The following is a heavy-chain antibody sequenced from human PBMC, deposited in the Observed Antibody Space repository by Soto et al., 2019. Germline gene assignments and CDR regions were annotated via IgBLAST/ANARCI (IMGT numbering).Heavy chain of an antibody. V-gene: IGHV3-23*01. Sequence: EVQLLESGGGLVQPGGSLRLSCAASGFTFSSYAMSWVRQAPGKGLEWVSAISGSGGSTYYTDSVKGRFTISRDNSKNTLYLQMNSLRAEDTAVYYCAKPGDFWSDYWNYWGQGTLVTVSS. J-gene: IGHJ4*02. CDR3: AKPGDFWSDYWNY. CDR1: GFTFSSYA. D-gene: IGHD3-3*01. CDR2: ISGSGGST.